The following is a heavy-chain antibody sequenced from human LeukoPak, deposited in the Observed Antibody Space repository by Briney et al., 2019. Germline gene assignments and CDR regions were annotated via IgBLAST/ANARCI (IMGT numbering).Heavy chain of an antibody. Sequence: SVKVSCKASGGTFSSYAISWVRQAPGQGLEWIGGIIPIFGTANYAQKFQGRVTITADESTSTAYMELRSLRSDDTAVYYCARADIVVVIDAHYYYMDVWGKGTTVTVSS. CDR2: IIPIFGTA. V-gene: IGHV1-69*13. J-gene: IGHJ6*03. CDR3: ARADIVVVIDAHYYYMDV. D-gene: IGHD2-2*01. CDR1: GGTFSSYA.